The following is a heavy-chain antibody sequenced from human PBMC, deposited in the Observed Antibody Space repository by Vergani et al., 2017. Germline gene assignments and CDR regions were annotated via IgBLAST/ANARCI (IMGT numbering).Heavy chain of an antibody. V-gene: IGHV3-11*01. J-gene: IGHJ6*03. D-gene: IGHD2-2*01. CDR2: ISSSGSTI. CDR1: GFTFSDYY. Sequence: QVQLVESGGGLVKPGGSLRLSCAASGFTFSDYYMSWIRQAPGKGLEWVSYISSSGSTIYYADSVKGRFTISRDNAKNSLYLQMNSLRAEDTAVYYCARDCGGYCSSLIYYYYYMDVWGKGTTVTVSS. CDR3: ARDCGGYCSSLIYYYYYMDV.